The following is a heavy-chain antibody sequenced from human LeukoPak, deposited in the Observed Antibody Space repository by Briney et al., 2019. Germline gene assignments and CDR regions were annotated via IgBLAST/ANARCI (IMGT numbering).Heavy chain of an antibody. CDR3: AKPNAEYCSSTSCYQDY. CDR2: ISYDGSNK. V-gene: IGHV3-30*18. D-gene: IGHD2-2*01. CDR1: GFTSSNYS. J-gene: IGHJ4*02. Sequence: GESLRLSCAASGFTSSNYSMNWVRQAPGKGLEWVAVISYDGSNKYYADSVKGRFTISRDNSKNTLYLQMNSLRAEDTAVYYCAKPNAEYCSSTSCYQDYWGQGTLVTVSS.